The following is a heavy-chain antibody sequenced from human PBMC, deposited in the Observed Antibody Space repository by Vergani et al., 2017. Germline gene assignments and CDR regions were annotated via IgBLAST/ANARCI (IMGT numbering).Heavy chain of an antibody. CDR2: IYYSGST. CDR1: GGSVSSGSYY. CDR3: ARRYYDSSGYRLDP. J-gene: IGHJ5*02. D-gene: IGHD3-22*01. V-gene: IGHV4-61*10. Sequence: QVQLQESGPGLVKPSETLSLTCTVSGGSVSSGSYYWSWIRQPAGKGLEWIGYIYYSGSTNYNPSLKSRVTISVDTSKNQFSLKLSSVTAADTAVYHCARRYYDSSGYRLDPWGQGTLVTVSS.